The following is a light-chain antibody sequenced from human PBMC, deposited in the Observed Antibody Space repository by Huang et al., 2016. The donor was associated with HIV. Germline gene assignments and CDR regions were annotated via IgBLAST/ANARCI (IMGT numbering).Light chain of an antibody. CDR3: QQHDSWLT. V-gene: IGKV3-11*01. CDR1: QTISNH. Sequence: IVFTQSPATLSWYLGERITLSCRASQTISNHLAWYQQRPGQAPRLLIYDASTRGAGVPGRFSGSGSGTDFTLTISSLEPEDFALYYCQQHDSWLTFGGGTKVEI. J-gene: IGKJ4*01. CDR2: DAS.